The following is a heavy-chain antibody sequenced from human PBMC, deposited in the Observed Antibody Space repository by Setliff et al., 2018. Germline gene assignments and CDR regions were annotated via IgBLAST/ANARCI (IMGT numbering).Heavy chain of an antibody. CDR3: AREQWLAPPRYYYMDV. CDR2: IYIGGSA. V-gene: IGHV4-4*07. CDR1: GGSISSYY. D-gene: IGHD6-19*01. Sequence: SETLSLTCTVSGGSISSYYWSWIRQPAGKGLEWIGHIYIGGSANYNPSLKSRVTMSIDTSKNQFSLKLNSVTAADMAVYYCAREQWLAPPRYYYMDVWAKGTTVTVSS. J-gene: IGHJ6*03.